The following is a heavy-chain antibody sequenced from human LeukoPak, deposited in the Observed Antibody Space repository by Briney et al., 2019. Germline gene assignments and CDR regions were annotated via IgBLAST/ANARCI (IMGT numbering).Heavy chain of an antibody. J-gene: IGHJ6*03. CDR2: IYTSGST. CDR1: GGSISSYY. V-gene: IGHV4-4*07. Sequence: NSSETLSLTCTVSGGSISSYYWSWIRQPAGKGLEWIGRIYTSGSTNYNPSLKSRVTMSVDTSKNQFSLKLSSVTAADTAAYYCARDRPEGFCSSTSCYGTYYYYMDVWGKGTTVTVSS. D-gene: IGHD2-2*01. CDR3: ARDRPEGFCSSTSCYGTYYYYMDV.